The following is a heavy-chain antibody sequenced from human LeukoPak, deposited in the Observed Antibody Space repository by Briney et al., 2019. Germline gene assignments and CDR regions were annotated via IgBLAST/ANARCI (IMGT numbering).Heavy chain of an antibody. J-gene: IGHJ4*02. CDR2: IRQDGSEK. D-gene: IGHD3-10*01. Sequence: PGGSLRLSCVASGFTFSNYWMTWVRQAPGKGLEWVANIRQDGSEKYYADSVKGRFTISRDNAENSLYLQMNNLRAEDTAVYHCARVTPYGSGLFDFWGQGTLIAVSS. V-gene: IGHV3-7*01. CDR3: ARVTPYGSGLFDF. CDR1: GFTFSNYW.